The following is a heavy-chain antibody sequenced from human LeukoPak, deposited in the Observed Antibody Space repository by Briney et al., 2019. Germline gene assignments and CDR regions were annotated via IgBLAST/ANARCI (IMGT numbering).Heavy chain of an antibody. J-gene: IGHJ4*02. V-gene: IGHV1-2*06. D-gene: IGHD6-6*01. Sequence: ASVKVSCKASGYTFTGYYMHWVRQAPGQGLEWMGRINPNSGGTNYAQKFQGRVTMTRDTSISTAYTELSRLRSDDTAVYYCYLFSSSLFDYWGQGTLVTVSS. CDR1: GYTFTGYY. CDR2: INPNSGGT. CDR3: YLFSSSLFDY.